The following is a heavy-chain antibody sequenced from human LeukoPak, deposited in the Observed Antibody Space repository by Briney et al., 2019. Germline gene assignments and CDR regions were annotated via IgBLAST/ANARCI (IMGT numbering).Heavy chain of an antibody. Sequence: PGGPLRLSCAASGFTFRSYSMNWVRQGPGMGLEWVSSISTSSSHIYYADSVEGRFTISRDNAKNSLYLQMNSLRAEDTAVYYCVRSYYGMDVWGQGTTVSVSS. CDR2: ISTSSSHI. CDR3: VRSYYGMDV. J-gene: IGHJ6*02. V-gene: IGHV3-21*01. CDR1: GFTFRSYS.